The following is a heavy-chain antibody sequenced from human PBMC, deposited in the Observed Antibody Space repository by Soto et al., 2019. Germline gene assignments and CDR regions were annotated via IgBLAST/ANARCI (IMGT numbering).Heavy chain of an antibody. J-gene: IGHJ4*02. CDR3: AKGQSYYDFRLEY. V-gene: IGHV3-23*01. D-gene: IGHD3-3*01. CDR2: ISGSGRAT. CDR1: GFSFGSYA. Sequence: LRLSCAASGFSFGSYAMSWVRQAPGKGLEWVSTISGSGRATYYADSVKGRFTISRDNSKNTLYLEMNSLRAEDMAIYHCAKGQSYYDFRLEYWGQGTLVTVSS.